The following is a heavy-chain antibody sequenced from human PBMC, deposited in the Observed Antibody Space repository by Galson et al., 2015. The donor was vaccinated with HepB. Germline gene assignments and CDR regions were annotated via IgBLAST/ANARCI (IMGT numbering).Heavy chain of an antibody. D-gene: IGHD1-26*01. Sequence: SVKVSCKASGYTFTSYGISWVRQAPGQGLEWMGWISAYNGNTNYAQKLQGRVTMTTDTSTSTAYMELRSLRSDDTAVYYCAREEFASGSLSFDPWGQGTLVTVSS. CDR1: GYTFTSYG. V-gene: IGHV1-18*01. CDR3: AREEFASGSLSFDP. J-gene: IGHJ5*02. CDR2: ISAYNGNT.